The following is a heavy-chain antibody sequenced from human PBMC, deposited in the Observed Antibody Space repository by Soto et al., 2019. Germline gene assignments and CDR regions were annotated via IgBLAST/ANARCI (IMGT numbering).Heavy chain of an antibody. V-gene: IGHV4-4*02. D-gene: IGHD2-21*01. CDR1: GDSISSTHW. CDR2: VYHTGST. Sequence: QVQLRQSGPRLARPSGTLSLTCVVSGDSISSTHWWTWVRQTPGTGLEWIGEVYHTGSTKYNPSLKIRVTLAPDKSNNQFSLNPKSLTAADTAVYYCATLPPRIVGTILPIPSWGQGTQVTVSS. J-gene: IGHJ4*02. CDR3: ATLPPRIVGTILPIPS.